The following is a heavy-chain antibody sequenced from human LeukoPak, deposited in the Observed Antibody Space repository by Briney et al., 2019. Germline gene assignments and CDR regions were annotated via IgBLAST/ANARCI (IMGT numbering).Heavy chain of an antibody. CDR2: ISSGSSTI. J-gene: IGHJ4*02. D-gene: IGHD3-10*01. CDR3: ARATPSGSYWFDY. Sequence: GGSLRLSCAASGFTFSTYNMNWLRQAPGKGLEWVSYISSGSSTIFYADSVKGRFTISRDNAKTSLYLQMNSLRADDTAVYYCARATPSGSYWFDYWGQGTLVTVSS. CDR1: GFTFSTYN. V-gene: IGHV3-48*01.